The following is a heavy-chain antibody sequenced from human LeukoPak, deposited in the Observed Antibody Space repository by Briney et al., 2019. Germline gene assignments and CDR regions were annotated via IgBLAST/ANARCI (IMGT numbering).Heavy chain of an antibody. J-gene: IGHJ4*02. V-gene: IGHV3-30*03. Sequence: GGSLRLSCTASGFTFSGYGMHWVRQAPGMGLEWVAIISYDGSNTFYGDSVKGRFTISRDNSKKTLYLQMNSLRTEDTAVYYCARDQTAVTGVWGTIDYRGQGTLVTVSS. CDR1: GFTFSGYG. D-gene: IGHD2-8*02. CDR2: ISYDGSNT. CDR3: ARDQTAVTGVWGTIDY.